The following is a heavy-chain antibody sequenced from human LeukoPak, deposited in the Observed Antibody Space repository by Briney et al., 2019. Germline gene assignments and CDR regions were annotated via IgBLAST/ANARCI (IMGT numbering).Heavy chain of an antibody. Sequence: GGSLRLSCAASGFTVSSNYMSWVRQAPGKGLEWVSVIYSGGSTYYADSVKGRFTISRDNSKNTLYLQMNSLRAEDTAVYYCARDRPYKGFDYWGQGTLATVSS. D-gene: IGHD5-24*01. J-gene: IGHJ4*02. CDR1: GFTVSSNY. CDR3: ARDRPYKGFDY. CDR2: IYSGGST. V-gene: IGHV3-53*01.